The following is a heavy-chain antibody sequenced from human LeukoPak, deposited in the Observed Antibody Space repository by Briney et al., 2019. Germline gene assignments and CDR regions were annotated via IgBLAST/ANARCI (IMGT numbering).Heavy chain of an antibody. V-gene: IGHV4-59*01. J-gene: IGHJ4*02. D-gene: IGHD6-19*01. Sequence: SETLSLTCAVSGGSISTYYWSWIRQPPGKGLEWIGYISYTGSTNYNPSLKGRVIISVDTSKNQFSLKLSSVTAADTAVYYCARDSSGWYADYWGQGILVTVSS. CDR1: GGSISTYY. CDR3: ARDSSGWYADY. CDR2: ISYTGST.